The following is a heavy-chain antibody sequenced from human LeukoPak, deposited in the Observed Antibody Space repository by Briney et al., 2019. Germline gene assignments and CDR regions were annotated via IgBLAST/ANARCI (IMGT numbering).Heavy chain of an antibody. J-gene: IGHJ4*02. Sequence: GGSLRLSCAASGFTFSSYEINWVRQAPGKGLEWVSYIGSSGRSIYYADSVKGRFTISRDNAENSVYLQMNSLRAEDMAVYYCARSGGGNLYDYWGQGTLVTVSS. CDR3: ARSGGGNLYDY. D-gene: IGHD4-23*01. CDR2: IGSSGRSI. V-gene: IGHV3-48*03. CDR1: GFTFSSYE.